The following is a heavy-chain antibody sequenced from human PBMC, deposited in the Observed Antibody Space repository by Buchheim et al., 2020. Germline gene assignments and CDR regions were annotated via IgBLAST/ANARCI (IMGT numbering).Heavy chain of an antibody. D-gene: IGHD6-13*01. J-gene: IGHJ4*02. CDR3: AKDLGYSTTWYLGFDS. Sequence: EVQLLESGGDLVQPGESLRLSCATSGFTFSTYAMTWVRQAPGRGLEWVSAIGPTGTDTFYANSVKGRFTISRDNSKNTLYLQMSSLRAEDTALYYCAKDLGYSTTWYLGFDSWGQGT. CDR1: GFTFSTYA. CDR2: IGPTGTDT. V-gene: IGHV3-23*01.